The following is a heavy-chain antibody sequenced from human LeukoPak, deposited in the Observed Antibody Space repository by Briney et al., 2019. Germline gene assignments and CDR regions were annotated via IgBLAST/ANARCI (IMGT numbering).Heavy chain of an antibody. V-gene: IGHV4-38-2*01. CDR2: IYHSGST. J-gene: IGHJ5*02. CDR3: ARGVTYGRGLNWLDP. D-gene: IGHD4-23*01. Sequence: SETLSLTCAVSGYSISSGYYWGWIRQPPGKGLEWIGSIYHSGSTYYNPSLKSRVTISVDTSKNQFSLKLSSVTAADTAVYYCARGVTYGRGLNWLDPWGQGTLVTVSS. CDR1: GYSISSGYY.